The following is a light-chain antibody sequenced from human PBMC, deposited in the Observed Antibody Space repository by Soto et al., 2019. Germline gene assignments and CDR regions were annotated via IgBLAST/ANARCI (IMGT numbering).Light chain of an antibody. CDR3: QSYDSSLSTWV. CDR2: NNT. V-gene: IGLV1-40*01. Sequence: QSVLTQPPSVSAAPGQRVTISCNGSNSNIGAHYEVHWYQQFPGTAPKLLISNNTNRPSGIPDRFSGSKSDTSASLAITGLQADDEADYFCQSYDSSLSTWVFGGGTKVTVL. J-gene: IGLJ3*02. CDR1: NSNIGAHYE.